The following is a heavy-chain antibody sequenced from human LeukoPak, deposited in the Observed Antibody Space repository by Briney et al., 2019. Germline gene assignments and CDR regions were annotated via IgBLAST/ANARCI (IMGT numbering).Heavy chain of an antibody. J-gene: IGHJ4*02. V-gene: IGHV3-48*03. Sequence: GGSLRLSCAVSGFTFSRYEMNWVRQAPGKGLEWVSYISSSGSTIYYADSVKGRFTISRDNAKNSLYLQMNSLRAEDTAVYYCAREAWFGEGRVDYWGQGTLVTVSS. D-gene: IGHD3-10*01. CDR2: ISSSGSTI. CDR1: GFTFSRYE. CDR3: AREAWFGEGRVDY.